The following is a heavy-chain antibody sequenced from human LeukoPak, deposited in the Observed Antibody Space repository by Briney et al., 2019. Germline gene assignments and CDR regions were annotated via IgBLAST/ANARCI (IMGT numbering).Heavy chain of an antibody. CDR1: GFTFSSYA. D-gene: IGHD1-7*01. Sequence: PGRSLRLSCAASGFTFSSYAMHWVRQAPGKGLEWVAVISYDGSNKYYADSVKGRFTISRDNSKNTLYLQMSSLRAEDTAVYYCAKEAGTKGDYWGQGTLVTVSS. CDR3: AKEAGTKGDY. J-gene: IGHJ4*02. V-gene: IGHV3-30-3*01. CDR2: ISYDGSNK.